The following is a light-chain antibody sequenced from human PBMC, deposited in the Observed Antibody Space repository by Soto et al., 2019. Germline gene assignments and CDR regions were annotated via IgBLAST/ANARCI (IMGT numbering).Light chain of an antibody. CDR3: GTWDSSLSVVV. J-gene: IGLJ2*01. V-gene: IGLV1-51*01. CDR1: SSNIGNNY. CDR2: DNN. Sequence: QSVLTQPPSVSAAPGQKVTISCSGSSSNIGNNYVSWYQQFPGTAPKLLIYDNNQRPSGMSDRFSVSKSGTSATLGITGLQTGDEADYYCGTWDSSLSVVVFGGGTKLTVL.